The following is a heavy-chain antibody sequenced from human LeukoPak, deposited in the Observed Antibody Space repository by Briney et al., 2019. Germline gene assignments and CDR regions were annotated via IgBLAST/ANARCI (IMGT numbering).Heavy chain of an antibody. V-gene: IGHV4-4*02. J-gene: IGHJ4*02. CDR3: ARVPPVETATTYVDY. D-gene: IGHD5-24*01. CDR1: GGSIGSTTL. Sequence: PSGTLSLTCVVSGGSIGSTTLWTWVRQPPGKGREGMGEVYPSGSTNYNPSLKSRVTISVDTSKDQFSLKLSSVTAADTAVYYCARVPPVETATTYVDYWGQGTLVTVSS. CDR2: VYPSGST.